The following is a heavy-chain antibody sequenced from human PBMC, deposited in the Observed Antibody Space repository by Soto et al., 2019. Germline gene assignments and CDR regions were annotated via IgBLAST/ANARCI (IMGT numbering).Heavy chain of an antibody. J-gene: IGHJ4*02. CDR2: ISGYNGNT. CDR3: ARGDYYDSSGYYGY. V-gene: IGHV1-18*04. D-gene: IGHD3-22*01. CDR1: GYTFTIYG. Sequence: QVQLVQSGAEVKKPGASVKVSCKASGYTFTIYGISWVRQAPGQGLEWMGWISGYNGNTDYAQNRQDRVTLTTDASTSSVYMELRSLRSDDTAVYYCARGDYYDSSGYYGYWGQGTPITVTP.